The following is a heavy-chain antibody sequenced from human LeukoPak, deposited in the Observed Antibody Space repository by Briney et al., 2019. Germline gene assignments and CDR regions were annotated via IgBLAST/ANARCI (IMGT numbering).Heavy chain of an antibody. D-gene: IGHD3-9*01. J-gene: IGHJ4*02. CDR1: GFTFSTYW. Sequence: GGSLRLSCAASGFTFSTYWMNWFRQTPGKGLEWVAKIKADGGEKDHVASVKGRFTISRDNAKNSLYLQMNSLRAEDTAVYYCARDRYFDWLLYSPDFDYWGQGTLVTVSS. CDR3: ARDRYFDWLLYSPDFDY. V-gene: IGHV3-7*03. CDR2: IKADGGEK.